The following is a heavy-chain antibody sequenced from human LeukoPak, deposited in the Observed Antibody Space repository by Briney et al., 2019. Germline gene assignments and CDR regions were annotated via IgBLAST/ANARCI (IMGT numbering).Heavy chain of an antibody. V-gene: IGHV1-8*01. J-gene: IGHJ5*02. CDR3: ARGSSGDYSVSGSAWFDP. D-gene: IGHD3-10*01. CDR2: INPNSGTT. Sequence: ASVTVSCMASGYTFTNYDINWVRLGTGPGREWVGWINPNSGTTGYAQKFQGRVTMTRNTSVSTAYMDLSSLRSEDTAVYYCARGSSGDYSVSGSAWFDPWGQGTLVTVSS. CDR1: GYTFTNYD.